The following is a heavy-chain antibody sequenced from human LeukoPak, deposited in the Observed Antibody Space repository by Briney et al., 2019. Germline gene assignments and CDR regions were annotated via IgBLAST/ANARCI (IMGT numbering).Heavy chain of an antibody. CDR2: IYYSGST. CDR1: GGSISSSSYY. CDR3: AAQDYGDYLNWFDP. D-gene: IGHD4-17*01. Sequence: PSETLSLTCTVSGGSISSSSYYWGWIHQPPGKGLEWIGSIYYSGSTYYNPSLKSRVTISVDTSKNQFSLKLSSVTAADTAVYYCAAQDYGDYLNWFDPWGQGTLVTVSS. J-gene: IGHJ5*02. V-gene: IGHV4-39*01.